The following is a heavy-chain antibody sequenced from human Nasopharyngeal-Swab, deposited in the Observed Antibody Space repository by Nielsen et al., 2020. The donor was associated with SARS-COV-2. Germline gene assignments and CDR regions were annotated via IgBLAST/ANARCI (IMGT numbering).Heavy chain of an antibody. J-gene: IGHJ3*02. V-gene: IGHV3-30*04. CDR1: GFPFSSYA. D-gene: IGHD6-6*01. Sequence: LSLTCAASGFPFSSYAMHWVRQAPGKGLEWVAVISYDGSNKYYADSVKGRFTISRDNSKNTLYLQMNSLRAEDTAVYYCARGASLEYSSSFDAFDIWGQGTMVTVSS. CDR2: ISYDGSNK. CDR3: ARGASLEYSSSFDAFDI.